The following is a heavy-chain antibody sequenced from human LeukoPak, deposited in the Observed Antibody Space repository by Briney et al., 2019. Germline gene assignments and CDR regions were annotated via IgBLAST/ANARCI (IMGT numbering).Heavy chain of an antibody. D-gene: IGHD6-19*01. V-gene: IGHV4-39*07. Sequence: SETLSLTCTVSGGSISSSSYYWGWIRQPPGKELEWIGSIYYSGSTYYNPSLKSRVTISVDTSKNQFSLKLSSVTAADTAIYYCARDGRAGSLFAYWGQGTLVTVSS. J-gene: IGHJ4*02. CDR3: ARDGRAGSLFAY. CDR2: IYYSGST. CDR1: GGSISSSSYY.